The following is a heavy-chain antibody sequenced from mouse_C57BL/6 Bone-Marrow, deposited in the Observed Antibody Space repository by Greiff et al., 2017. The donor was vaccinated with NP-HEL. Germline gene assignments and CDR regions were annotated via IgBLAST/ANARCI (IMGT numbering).Heavy chain of an antibody. CDR1: GYTFTDYN. Sequence: VQLQQSGPELVKPGASVKIPCKASGYTFTDYNMDWVKQSHGKSLEWIGDINPNNGGTIYNQKFKGKATLTVDKSSSTAYMELRSLTSEDTAVYYCARGPLYGSSPWFAYWGQGTLDTVSA. D-gene: IGHD1-1*01. CDR3: ARGPLYGSSPWFAY. J-gene: IGHJ3*01. V-gene: IGHV1-18*01. CDR2: INPNNGGT.